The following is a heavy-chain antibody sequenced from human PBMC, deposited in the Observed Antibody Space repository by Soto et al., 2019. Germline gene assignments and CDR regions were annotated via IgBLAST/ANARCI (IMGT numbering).Heavy chain of an antibody. CDR3: ARGGSGSSAYYYGMDV. CDR1: GFTFSSYW. CDR2: IITDGSNT. V-gene: IGHV3-74*01. D-gene: IGHD3-10*01. Sequence: PGGSLRLSCAASGFTFSSYWMHWVRQAPGTGLVWVSRIITDGSNTNYADSVKGRFTISRDNAKNTLYLQMNSVRAEDTAIYYCARGGSGSSAYYYGMDVWGQGTTVTVSS. J-gene: IGHJ6*02.